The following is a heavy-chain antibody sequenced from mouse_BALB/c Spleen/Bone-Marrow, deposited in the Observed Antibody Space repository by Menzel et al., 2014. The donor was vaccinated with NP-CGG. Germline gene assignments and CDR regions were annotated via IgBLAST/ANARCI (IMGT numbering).Heavy chain of an antibody. D-gene: IGHD2-10*02. V-gene: IGHV5-17*02. CDR1: GFTYSSFG. Sequence: EVKLVESGGGLAQPGGSRKLSCAASGFTYSSFGMHWVRQAPEKGLEWVAYISSGSSTIYYADTVKGRFTISRDNPKNTRFLQMTSLRSEDTAMYYCVRSYDSYAMAFWGQGTSVTVSS. CDR3: VRSYDSYAMAF. CDR2: ISSGSSTI. J-gene: IGHJ4*01.